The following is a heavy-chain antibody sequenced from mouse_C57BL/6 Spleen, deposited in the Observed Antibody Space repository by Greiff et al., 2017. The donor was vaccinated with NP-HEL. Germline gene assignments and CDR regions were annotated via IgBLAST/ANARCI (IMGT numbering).Heavy chain of an antibody. V-gene: IGHV1-18*01. CDR2: INPNNGGT. Sequence: EVQLQQSGPELVKPGASVKIPCKASGYTFTDYNMDWVKQSHGKSLEWIGDINPNNGGTIYNQKFKGKATLTVDKSSSTAYMELRSLTSEDTAVYYGAREGDYYGSSGAMDYWGQGTSVTVSS. J-gene: IGHJ4*01. CDR3: AREGDYYGSSGAMDY. D-gene: IGHD1-1*01. CDR1: GYTFTDYN.